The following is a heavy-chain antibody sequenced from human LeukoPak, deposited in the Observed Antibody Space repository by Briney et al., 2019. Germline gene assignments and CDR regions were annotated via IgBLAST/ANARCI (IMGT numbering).Heavy chain of an antibody. V-gene: IGHV3-21*01. CDR1: GFTFSSYS. D-gene: IGHD3-10*01. J-gene: IGHJ4*02. Sequence: PGGSLRLSCAASGFTFSSYSMNWVRQAPGKGLEWVSFISSSSSYIYYADSVKGRFTISRDNAKNSLNLQMNSLRAEDTAVYYCAKDYAYYYGSGIGGFDYWGQGTLVTVSS. CDR2: ISSSSSYI. CDR3: AKDYAYYYGSGIGGFDY.